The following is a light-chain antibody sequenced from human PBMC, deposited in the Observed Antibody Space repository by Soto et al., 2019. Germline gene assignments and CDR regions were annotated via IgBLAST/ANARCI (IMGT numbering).Light chain of an antibody. Sequence: EIVLTQSPGTLSLSPGERATLSCRASQSVSSSNLAWYQQKPGQAPRLLIYGASSRATGIPDRFSGSGSGTDFTLAISRLEPEDFVVYYCQQYGTSPRTFGQGTKVDI. CDR2: GAS. CDR1: QSVSSSN. CDR3: QQYGTSPRT. J-gene: IGKJ1*01. V-gene: IGKV3-20*01.